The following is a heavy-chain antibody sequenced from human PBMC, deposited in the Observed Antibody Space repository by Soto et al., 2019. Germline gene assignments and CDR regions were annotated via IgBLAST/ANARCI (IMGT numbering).Heavy chain of an antibody. CDR2: IIPVFGTA. D-gene: IGHD2-15*01. J-gene: IGHJ4*02. V-gene: IGHV1-69*13. CDR1: GCLFSSYA. Sequence: SVKVSCNDSGCLFSSYAISWVRQAPGQGLEWMGGIIPVFGTAYYAQKFQGRVTITADESTNTAYMELSSLRSEDTAMYYCARGGSGHAWSHEXRGQVSFVTVS. CDR3: ARGGSGHAWSHEX.